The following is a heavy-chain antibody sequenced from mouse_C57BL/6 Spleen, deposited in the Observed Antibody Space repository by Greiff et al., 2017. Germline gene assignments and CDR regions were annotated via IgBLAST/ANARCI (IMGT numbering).Heavy chain of an antibody. CDR1: GYTFTSYW. CDR3: GRQLRWGFAY. Sequence: QVQLQQPGAELVKPGASVKLSCKASGYTFTSYWMHWVKQRPGQGLEWIGMIHPNSGSTNYNEKFKSKATLTVDKSSSTAYMQLSSLTSEDSAVYYCGRQLRWGFAYWGQGTLVTVSA. V-gene: IGHV1-64*01. J-gene: IGHJ3*01. D-gene: IGHD1-1*02. CDR2: IHPNSGST.